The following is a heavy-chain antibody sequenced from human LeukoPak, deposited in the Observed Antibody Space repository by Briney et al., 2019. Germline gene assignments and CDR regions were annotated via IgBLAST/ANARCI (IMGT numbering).Heavy chain of an antibody. CDR2: IKQDESQK. Sequence: GGSLRLSCAASGFTFSSYWMSWFRQAPGKGLEWVANIKQDESQKYYVDSVRGRFTISRDNAKNTLYLQMNSLRSEDTAVYYCARGVVVGATSALGHWGQGTLVTVSS. J-gene: IGHJ4*02. CDR1: GFTFSSYW. V-gene: IGHV3-7*02. D-gene: IGHD1-26*01. CDR3: ARGVVVGATSALGH.